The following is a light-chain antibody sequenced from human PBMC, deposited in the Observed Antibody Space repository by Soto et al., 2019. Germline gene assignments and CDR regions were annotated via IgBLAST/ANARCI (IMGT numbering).Light chain of an antibody. J-gene: IGLJ3*02. CDR3: QAYDYSLTASV. CDR2: INN. Sequence: QSVLTQPPSASGTPGQRVTISCSGSSSNIGSNSVNWYQHLPGTAPKLLIYINNQRPSGVPDRFSGSKSGTSASLAITGLQAEDEADYYCQAYDYSLTASVFGGGTKLTVL. CDR1: SSNIGSNS. V-gene: IGLV1-44*01.